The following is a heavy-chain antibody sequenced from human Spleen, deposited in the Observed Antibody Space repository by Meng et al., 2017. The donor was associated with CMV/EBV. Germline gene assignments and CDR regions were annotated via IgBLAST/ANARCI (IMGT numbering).Heavy chain of an antibody. CDR2: ITPVLNTI. J-gene: IGHJ5*02. Sequence: SVKVSCKASGDTFGNYIINWVRQAPGQGLEWMGRITPVLNTINYARKFQGRVTFSADTSTTTAYMELSRLTSEDTAIYYCARGVLRSWFDPWGQGTLVTVSS. V-gene: IGHV1-69*08. D-gene: IGHD4/OR15-4a*01. CDR3: ARGVLRSWFDP. CDR1: GDTFGNYI.